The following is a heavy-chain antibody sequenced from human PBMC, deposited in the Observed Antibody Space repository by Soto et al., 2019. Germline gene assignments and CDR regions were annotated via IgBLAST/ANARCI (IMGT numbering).Heavy chain of an antibody. V-gene: IGHV3-23*01. J-gene: IGHJ3*02. Sequence: EVQLLESGGGLVQPGGSLRLSCAASGFTFSTYAMSWVRQAPGKGLEWVSDISGSGGSTYYPDSVKGRITISRDNSKNTLYLQVNSLTAEDTAVYYCAKRKRSCNSASCYDGAFDIWGQGTKVTVSS. D-gene: IGHD2-2*01. CDR3: AKRKRSCNSASCYDGAFDI. CDR1: GFTFSTYA. CDR2: ISGSGGST.